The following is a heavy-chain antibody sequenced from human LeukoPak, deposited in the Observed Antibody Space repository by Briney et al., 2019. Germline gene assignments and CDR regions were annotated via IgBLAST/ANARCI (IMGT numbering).Heavy chain of an antibody. CDR1: GFTFSSNA. CDR2: ISGGGGST. J-gene: IGHJ4*02. CDR3: ARDARSHCGTDACYGPYFDY. Sequence: GGSLRLSCAASGFTFSSNAMSWVRRAPGKGLEWVSTISGGGGSTYYADSVKGRFTISRDNARNSLYLQMNDLRAEDTGVYFCARDARSHCGTDACYGPYFDYWGQGSLVTVSS. V-gene: IGHV3-23*01. D-gene: IGHD2-2*01.